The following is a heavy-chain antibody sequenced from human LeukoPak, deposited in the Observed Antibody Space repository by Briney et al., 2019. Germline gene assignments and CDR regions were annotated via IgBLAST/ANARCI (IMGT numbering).Heavy chain of an antibody. Sequence: PGRSLRLSCAASGFTFSSYGMHWVRQAPGKGLEWVAVIWYDGSNKYYADSVKGRFTISRDNSKNTLYLQMNSLRAEDTAVYYCASAYGDYQFSFDYWGQGTLVTVSS. CDR3: ASAYGDYQFSFDY. V-gene: IGHV3-33*01. CDR2: IWYDGSNK. D-gene: IGHD4-17*01. CDR1: GFTFSSYG. J-gene: IGHJ4*02.